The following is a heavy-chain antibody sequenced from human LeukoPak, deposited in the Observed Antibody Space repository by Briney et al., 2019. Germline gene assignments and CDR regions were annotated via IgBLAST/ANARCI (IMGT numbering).Heavy chain of an antibody. CDR1: GCTFSSYG. J-gene: IGHJ4*02. CDR2: ISYDGSNK. CDR3: AKSHGYCSGGSRYLFDY. V-gene: IGHV3-30*18. Sequence: GRSLRLSCAASGCTFSSYGMHWVRQAPGKGLEWVAVISYDGSNKYYADSVKGRFTISRDNSKNTLYLQMNSLRAEDTAVYYCAKSHGYCSGGSRYLFDYWGQGTLVTVSS. D-gene: IGHD2-15*01.